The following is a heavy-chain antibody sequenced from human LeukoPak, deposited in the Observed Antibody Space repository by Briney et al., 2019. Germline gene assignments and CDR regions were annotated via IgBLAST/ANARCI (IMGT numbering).Heavy chain of an antibody. CDR1: GGTFSSYA. CDR3: ARSTVVTDLFDY. CDR2: IIPILGIA. V-gene: IGHV1-69*04. J-gene: IGHJ4*02. Sequence: SVKVSCKASGGTFSSYAISWVRRAPGQGLEWMGRIIPILGIANYAQKFQGRVTITADKSTSTAYMELSSLRSEDTAVYYCARSTVVTDLFDYWGQGTLVTVSS. D-gene: IGHD4-23*01.